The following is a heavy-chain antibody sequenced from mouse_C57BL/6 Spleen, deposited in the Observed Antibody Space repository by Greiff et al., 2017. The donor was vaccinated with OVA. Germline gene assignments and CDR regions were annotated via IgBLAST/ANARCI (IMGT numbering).Heavy chain of an antibody. D-gene: IGHD2-3*01. J-gene: IGHJ1*03. CDR3: TRSEDGYYVYFDV. CDR1: GYTFTDYE. CDR2: IDPETGGT. V-gene: IGHV1-15*01. Sequence: QVQLQQSGAELVRPGASVTLSCKASGYTFTDYEMHWVKQTPVHGLEWIGAIDPETGGTAYNQKFKGKAILTADKSSSTAYMELRSLTSEDSAVYYCTRSEDGYYVYFDVWGTGTTVTVSS.